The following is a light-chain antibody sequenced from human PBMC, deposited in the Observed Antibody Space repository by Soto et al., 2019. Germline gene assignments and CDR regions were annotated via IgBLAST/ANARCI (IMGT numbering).Light chain of an antibody. V-gene: IGLV2-14*01. J-gene: IGLJ1*01. CDR1: SSDVGDHNS. CDR2: NVS. CDR3: TSYTSSSTYV. Sequence: QSVLTQPASVSGSPGQSITISCTGTSSDVGDHNSVSWYQQHPGKAPKLMIYNVSNRPSGVSNRFSGSKSGNTASLTISGLLAEDEADYYCTSYTSSSTYVFGAGTKVTVL.